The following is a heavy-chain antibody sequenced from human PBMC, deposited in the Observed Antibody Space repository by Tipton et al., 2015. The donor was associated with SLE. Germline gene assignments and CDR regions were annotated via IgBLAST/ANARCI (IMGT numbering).Heavy chain of an antibody. J-gene: IGHJ4*02. D-gene: IGHD2-2*01. Sequence: TLSLTCTVSGSSITAYYWTWIRQPPGKGLEWIGYVYYSGTTNYNPSLKSRVTISVDTSKNQFSLKLSSVTVADTAVYYCAREGFYCSSTSCPSDYWGQGTLVTVSS. CDR3: AREGFYCSSTSCPSDY. V-gene: IGHV4-59*12. CDR1: GSSITAYY. CDR2: VYYSGTT.